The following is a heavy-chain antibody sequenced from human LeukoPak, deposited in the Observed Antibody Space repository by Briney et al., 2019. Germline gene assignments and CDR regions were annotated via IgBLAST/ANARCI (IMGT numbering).Heavy chain of an antibody. CDR1: GFTFSSYE. CDR3: ARDGRPDLFDY. J-gene: IGHJ4*02. V-gene: IGHV3-48*03. CDR2: ISSSGGTI. Sequence: QPGGSLRLSCAASGFTFSSYEMNWVRQAPGKGLEWVSYISSSGGTIYYADSVKGRFTISRDNANNSLYLQMNRLRAEDTGVYYCARDGRPDLFDYWGQGALVTVSS. D-gene: IGHD1-26*01.